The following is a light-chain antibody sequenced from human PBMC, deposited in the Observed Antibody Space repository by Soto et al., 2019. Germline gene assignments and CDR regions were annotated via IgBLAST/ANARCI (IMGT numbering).Light chain of an antibody. Sequence: EIVLTQSPVTLSLSPGERATLSCRASQSINNYLAWYQQQPAHPPRLLIYDASNSSTAIPARFSGSGSATDFTPPISSLEPEDSAVYYCQYRGIWPPGDTFGGGTKVEIK. J-gene: IGKJ4*01. V-gene: IGKV3-11*01. CDR1: QSINNY. CDR2: DAS. CDR3: QYRGIWPPGDT.